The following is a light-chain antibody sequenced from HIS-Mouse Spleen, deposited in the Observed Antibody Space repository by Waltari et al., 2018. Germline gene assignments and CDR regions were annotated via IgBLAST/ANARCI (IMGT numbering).Light chain of an antibody. J-gene: IGLJ2*01. CDR1: PLPKPY. Sequence: SYELTPPPSVSVSPGQTARITFSGDPLPKPYAYWYQQKSGQAPVLVIYEDSKRPSGIPERFSGSSSGTMATLTISGAQVEDEADYYCYSTDSSGNHRVFGGGTKLTVL. CDR2: EDS. CDR3: YSTDSSGNHRV. V-gene: IGLV3-10*01.